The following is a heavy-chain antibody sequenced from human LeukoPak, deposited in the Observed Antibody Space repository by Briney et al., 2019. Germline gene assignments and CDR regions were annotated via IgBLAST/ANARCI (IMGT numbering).Heavy chain of an antibody. Sequence: ASVKVSCKASGYTFTSYDINWVRQATGQGLEWMGWMNPNSGSTGYAQKFQGRVTMTRHTSISTAYMELSSLRSEDTAVYYCARAPRRRSGFYYYYMDVWGKGTTVTVSS. V-gene: IGHV1-8*01. CDR1: GYTFTSYD. CDR2: MNPNSGST. D-gene: IGHD3-22*01. J-gene: IGHJ6*03. CDR3: ARAPRRRSGFYYYYMDV.